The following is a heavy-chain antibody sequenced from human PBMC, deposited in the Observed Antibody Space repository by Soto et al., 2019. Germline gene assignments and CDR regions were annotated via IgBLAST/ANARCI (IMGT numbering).Heavy chain of an antibody. CDR2: IYYSGST. D-gene: IGHD3-10*01. J-gene: IGHJ6*03. CDR3: ASWFFGRASGYMDV. V-gene: IGHV4-31*03. CDR1: GGSISSGGYY. Sequence: SETLSLTCTVSGGSISSGGYYWSWIRQHPGKGLEWIGYIYYSGSTYYNPSLKSRVTISVDTSKNQFSLKLSSVTAADTAVYYCASWFFGRASGYMDVWGKGTTVTVSS.